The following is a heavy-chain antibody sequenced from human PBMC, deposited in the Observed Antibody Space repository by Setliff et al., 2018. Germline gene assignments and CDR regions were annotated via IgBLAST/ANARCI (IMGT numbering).Heavy chain of an antibody. D-gene: IGHD6-13*01. J-gene: IGHJ4*02. Sequence: PSETLSLTCTVSGGSISSSSYYWGWIRQPPGKGLEWIGSIYYSGSTYYNPSLKSRVTISVDTSKNQFSLKLSSVTAADTAVCYCASFAGSSWVDYWGQGTLVTVSS. CDR1: GGSISSSSYY. CDR3: ASFAGSSWVDY. V-gene: IGHV4-39*01. CDR2: IYYSGST.